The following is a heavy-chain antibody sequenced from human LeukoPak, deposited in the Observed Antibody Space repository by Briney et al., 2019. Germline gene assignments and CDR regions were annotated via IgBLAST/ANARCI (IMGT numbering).Heavy chain of an antibody. CDR2: ISWSSGII. CDR3: AKDTGSPADAITMEDNAFDI. J-gene: IGHJ3*02. Sequence: PGGSMRLSCAASGFIFDDHGMHWVRQAPGKGLEWASGISWSSGIIGYADSVKGRFTISRDNAKNSLYLQMESLRAEDTAVYYCAKDTGSPADAITMEDNAFDIWGQGTMVTVSS. D-gene: IGHD3-3*01. V-gene: IGHV3-9*01. CDR1: GFIFDDHG.